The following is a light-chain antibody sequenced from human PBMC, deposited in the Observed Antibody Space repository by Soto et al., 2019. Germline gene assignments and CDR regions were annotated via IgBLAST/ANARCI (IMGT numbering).Light chain of an antibody. Sequence: QSVLTQPRSVSGSPGQSVTISCTGTSSDIGGYNYVSWYQQHPGKAPKLIIFDVSERPSGAPARFSGSKSGNTASLTISGLQADDEADYYCCSYAGSYTYVFGSGTKVT. J-gene: IGLJ1*01. CDR2: DVS. CDR1: SSDIGGYNY. CDR3: CSYAGSYTYV. V-gene: IGLV2-11*01.